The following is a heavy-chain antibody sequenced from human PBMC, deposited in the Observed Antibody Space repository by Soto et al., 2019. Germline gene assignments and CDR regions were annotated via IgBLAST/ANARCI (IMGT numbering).Heavy chain of an antibody. CDR2: INPNSGGT. J-gene: IGHJ5*02. D-gene: IGHD3-9*01. CDR3: ARDGFPAYYDILTGYPGNWFDP. Sequence: DSVKASCRASGCTFTGYYMHWVGQAPEQGLEWMGWINPNSGGTNYAQKFQGWVTMTRDTSISTAYMELSRLRSDDTAVYYCARDGFPAYYDILTGYPGNWFDPWGQGTLVTVSS. V-gene: IGHV1-2*04. CDR1: GCTFTGYY.